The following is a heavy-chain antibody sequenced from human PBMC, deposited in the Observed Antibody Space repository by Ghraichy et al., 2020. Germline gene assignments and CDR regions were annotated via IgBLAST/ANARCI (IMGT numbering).Heavy chain of an antibody. J-gene: IGHJ4*02. Sequence: GESLNISCKGSGYSFTSYWIGWVRQMPGKGLEWMGIIYPGDSDTRYSPSFQGQVTISADKSISTAYLQWSSLKASDTAMYYCARQEADCSGGSCYAGHFDYWGQGTLVTVS. V-gene: IGHV5-51*01. CDR2: IYPGDSDT. CDR1: GYSFTSYW. CDR3: ARQEADCSGGSCYAGHFDY. D-gene: IGHD2-15*01.